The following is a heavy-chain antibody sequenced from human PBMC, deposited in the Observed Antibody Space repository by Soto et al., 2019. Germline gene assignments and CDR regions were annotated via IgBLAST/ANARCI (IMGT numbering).Heavy chain of an antibody. CDR2: INQSGSA. CDR3: GRGIATGAVGTPDKYYLDT. CDR1: GGSFNGYQ. Sequence: SETLCLTCAVYGGSFNGYQLSWIRQPPGKGLEWIGGINQSGSANYNPSLKSRATISVDTSKHQFSLKVSSVTAADTAVYYCGRGIATGAVGTPDKYYLDTWGQETLVAASS. V-gene: IGHV4-34*01. D-gene: IGHD4-17*01. J-gene: IGHJ4*02.